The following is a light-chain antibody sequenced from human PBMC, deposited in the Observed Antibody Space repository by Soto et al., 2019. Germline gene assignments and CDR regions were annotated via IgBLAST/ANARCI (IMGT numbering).Light chain of an antibody. V-gene: IGKV1-39*01. Sequence: DIQMTQSPSSLSASIGDRVTITCRASQSISSYLNWYQQKPGKPPRLLIYAASSLQSGAPSRFSGSGSGTNFTFTISSLQPEDFATYYCQHSYSTPTFGQGTKLEIK. CDR1: QSISSY. CDR3: QHSYSTPT. CDR2: AAS. J-gene: IGKJ2*01.